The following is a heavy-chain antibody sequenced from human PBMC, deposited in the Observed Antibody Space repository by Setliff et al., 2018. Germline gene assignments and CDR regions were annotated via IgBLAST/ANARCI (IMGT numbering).Heavy chain of an antibody. CDR2: INHSGST. J-gene: IGHJ4*02. CDR3: RVWVTMIEVDS. CDR1: GGSISSYY. V-gene: IGHV4-34*03. Sequence: SETLSLTCTVSGGSISSYYWTWIRQPPGKGLEWIGDINHSGSTNYSPSLKSRVTISVDMSKNQFSMKLTSVTAADTAVYYCRVWVTMIEVDSWAQGTLVTVSS. D-gene: IGHD3-22*01.